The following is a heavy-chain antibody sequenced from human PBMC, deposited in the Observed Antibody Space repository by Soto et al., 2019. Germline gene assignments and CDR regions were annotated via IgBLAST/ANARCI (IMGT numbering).Heavy chain of an antibody. D-gene: IGHD3-22*01. V-gene: IGHV1-69*01. J-gene: IGHJ4*02. Sequence: QVQLVQSGAEVKKPGSSVKVSCKASGGTFSSYAISWVRQAPGQGLEWMGGIIPIFGTANYAQKFQGRVTITADESTSTDYMELSSLRSEDTAVYYCARAKGYYYDSSGSFDYWGQGTLVTVSS. CDR2: IIPIFGTA. CDR3: ARAKGYYYDSSGSFDY. CDR1: GGTFSSYA.